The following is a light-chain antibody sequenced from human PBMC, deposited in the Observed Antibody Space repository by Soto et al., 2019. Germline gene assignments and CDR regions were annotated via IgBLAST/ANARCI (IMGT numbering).Light chain of an antibody. Sequence: EIVMTQSPATLSVSPCERATLSCRASQSVSSNLAWYQQKPGQAPRLLIYGASTRATGIPARLSGSGSGTEFTLTISSLQSEDFAVYYCQQYNNWPQTFGGGTKVDIK. CDR1: QSVSSN. J-gene: IGKJ4*01. CDR2: GAS. V-gene: IGKV3-15*01. CDR3: QQYNNWPQT.